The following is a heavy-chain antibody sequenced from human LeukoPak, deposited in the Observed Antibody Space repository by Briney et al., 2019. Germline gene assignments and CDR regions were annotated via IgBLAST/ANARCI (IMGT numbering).Heavy chain of an antibody. Sequence: ASVKVSCKASGYTFTSYDINWVRQATGQGLEWMGWMNPISGNTGFAQKFQGRVTISRSTSISTAYMELSSLRSDDTAVYYCVRGAKCSGGGCDSKECVYYFDYWGQGTLVTVSS. V-gene: IGHV1-8*01. D-gene: IGHD6-25*01. CDR3: VRGAKCSGGGCDSKECVYYFDY. CDR2: MNPISGNT. J-gene: IGHJ4*02. CDR1: GYTFTSYD.